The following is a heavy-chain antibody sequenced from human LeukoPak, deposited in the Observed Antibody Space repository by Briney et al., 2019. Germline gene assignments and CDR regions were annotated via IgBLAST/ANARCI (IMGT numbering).Heavy chain of an antibody. D-gene: IGHD3-22*01. Sequence: GGSLRLSCAASGFIFSNYGMHWVRQAPGKGLEWVAVISYDGSNKNYADSVKGRFTISRDNSKNKVYLQMHSLRTEDTAVYYCAKDLHYYESIGFFDSWGQGTLVTVSS. J-gene: IGHJ4*02. CDR3: AKDLHYYESIGFFDS. V-gene: IGHV3-30*18. CDR2: ISYDGSNK. CDR1: GFIFSNYG.